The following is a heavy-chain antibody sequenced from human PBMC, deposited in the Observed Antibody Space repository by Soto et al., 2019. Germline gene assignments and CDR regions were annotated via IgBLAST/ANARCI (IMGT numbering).Heavy chain of an antibody. V-gene: IGHV1-8*01. CDR1: GYTFTSYD. D-gene: IGHD6-13*01. CDR3: ARATAAGTVWFDP. Sequence: QVQLVQSGAEVKKPGASVKVSCKASGYTFTSYDINWVRQATGQGLEWMGWMNPNSGNTGYAQKAAERGXXTXSXXISTAYMALSSRRSEDTAVYYCARATAAGTVWFDPWGQGALVTVSS. J-gene: IGHJ5*02. CDR2: MNPNSGNT.